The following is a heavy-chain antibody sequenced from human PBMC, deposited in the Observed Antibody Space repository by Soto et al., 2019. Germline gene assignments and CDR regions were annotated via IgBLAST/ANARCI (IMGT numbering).Heavy chain of an antibody. D-gene: IGHD3-3*01. Sequence: QVQLVQSGAEVKKPGASVKVSCKASGYTFTNYAMHWVRQAPGQRLEWMGWINAGNGNTIYSQKFQGRVTITRDTSANTAYMELSSLGSEDTTVYYCARSPRSGGNYYYAMDVWGQGTTVTVSS. CDR3: ARSPRSGGNYYYAMDV. V-gene: IGHV1-3*01. CDR2: INAGNGNT. J-gene: IGHJ6*02. CDR1: GYTFTNYA.